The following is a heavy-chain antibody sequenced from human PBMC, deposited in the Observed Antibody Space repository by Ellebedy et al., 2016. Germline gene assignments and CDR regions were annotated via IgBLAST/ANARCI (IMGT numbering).Heavy chain of an antibody. CDR1: GGSISSSGSY. V-gene: IGHV4-39*01. Sequence: SETLSLTCTVSGGSISSSGSYWGWIRQPPGTGLEWIGSIYYSGSTYYNPSLKSRVTISVETSKNQFSLRLSSVTAADTAVYYCARHDSSSCQTQCYGMDVWGQGTTVTVSS. D-gene: IGHD6-13*01. J-gene: IGHJ6*02. CDR2: IYYSGST. CDR3: ARHDSSSCQTQCYGMDV.